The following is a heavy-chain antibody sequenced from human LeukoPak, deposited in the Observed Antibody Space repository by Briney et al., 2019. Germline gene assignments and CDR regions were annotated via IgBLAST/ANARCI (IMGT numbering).Heavy chain of an antibody. CDR2: IYPNNSDS. Sequence: PGASLKISCKGSGYSFTNYWVGWVRQMPGKGLEWMGIIYPNNSDSRYSPSFRGQVTISVDRSITTAYLQWNSLKPSDTAMYYCALSSGAFDSAGYFDYWGQGTLVTVSS. J-gene: IGHJ4*02. CDR1: GYSFTNYW. D-gene: IGHD2-15*01. V-gene: IGHV5-51*01. CDR3: ALSSGAFDSAGYFDY.